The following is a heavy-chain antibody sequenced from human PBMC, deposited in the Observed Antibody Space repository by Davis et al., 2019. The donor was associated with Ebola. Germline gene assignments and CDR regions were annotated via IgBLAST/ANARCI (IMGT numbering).Heavy chain of an antibody. J-gene: IGHJ5*02. CDR2: IKSKTDGGTI. CDR1: GFTFSNAW. V-gene: IGHV3-15*01. CDR3: TTTLGYCSGGSCYSWWFDP. D-gene: IGHD2-15*01. Sequence: GESLKISCAASGFTFSNAWMSWVRQAPGKGLEWVGRIKSKTDGGTIDYAAPVKGRFTISRDDSKNTLFLQMDSLKTEDTAMYYCTTTLGYCSGGSCYSWWFDPWGQGTLVTVSS.